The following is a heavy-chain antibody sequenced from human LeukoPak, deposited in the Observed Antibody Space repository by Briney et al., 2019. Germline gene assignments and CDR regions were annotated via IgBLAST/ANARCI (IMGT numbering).Heavy chain of an antibody. D-gene: IGHD3-10*01. Sequence: GGSLRLSCAASGFTFSSYAMSWVRQAPGKGLEWVSAISGSGGSTYYADSVKGRFTISRDNSKNTLYLQMNSLRAEDTAVYYCAPDKLGDASYYYGMDVWGQGTTVTVSS. J-gene: IGHJ6*02. CDR3: APDKLGDASYYYGMDV. CDR2: ISGSGGST. V-gene: IGHV3-23*01. CDR1: GFTFSSYA.